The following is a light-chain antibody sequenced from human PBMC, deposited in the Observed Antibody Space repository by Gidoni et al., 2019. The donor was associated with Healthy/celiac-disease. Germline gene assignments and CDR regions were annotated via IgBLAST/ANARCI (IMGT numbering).Light chain of an antibody. CDR1: ALPKQY. Sequence: SYELTQPPSVSVSPGQPARITCSGDALPKQYAYWYQQKPGQAPVLVIYKDSERPSGIPERFSGSSSGTTVTLTISGVQAEDEADYYCQSADSSGTYVVFGGGTKLTGL. V-gene: IGLV3-25*03. CDR3: QSADSSGTYVV. J-gene: IGLJ2*01. CDR2: KDS.